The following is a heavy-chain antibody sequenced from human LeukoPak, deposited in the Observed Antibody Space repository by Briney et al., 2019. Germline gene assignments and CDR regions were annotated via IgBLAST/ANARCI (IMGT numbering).Heavy chain of an antibody. CDR1: GFAFSSYS. D-gene: IGHD2-15*01. J-gene: IGHJ6*02. CDR2: ISSSSSYI. V-gene: IGHV3-21*01. Sequence: GGSLRLSCAPSGFAFSSYSMNWVPQAPGKGVEWVSSISSSSSYIYYADSVKGRFTISRDNAKNSLYLQMNSLRAEDTAVYYCARQLLLHGYYYGMDVWGQGTTVTVSS. CDR3: ARQLLLHGYYYGMDV.